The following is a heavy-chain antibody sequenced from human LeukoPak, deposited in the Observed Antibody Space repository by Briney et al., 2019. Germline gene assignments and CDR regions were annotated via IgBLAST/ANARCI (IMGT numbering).Heavy chain of an antibody. CDR2: IYTPGST. V-gene: IGHV4-61*09. CDR3: ARVPGSCSGGSCYRIWYFDL. CDR1: GGSISSGSYY. J-gene: IGHJ2*01. Sequence: SETLSLTCTVSGGSISSGSYYWSWIQQPAGKGLEWIGHIYTPGSTNYNPSLKSRVTISVDTSKNQFSLKLSSVTAADTAVYYCARVPGSCSGGSCYRIWYFDLWGRGTLVTVSS. D-gene: IGHD2-15*01.